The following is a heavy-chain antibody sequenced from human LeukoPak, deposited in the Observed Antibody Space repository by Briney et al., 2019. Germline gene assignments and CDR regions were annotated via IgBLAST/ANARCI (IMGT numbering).Heavy chain of an antibody. CDR2: SYHRGST. CDR1: GGSISSYY. D-gene: IGHD4-23*01. J-gene: IGHJ4*02. CDR3: ARGVAVSSFYGGNSYRYFDY. Sequence: SETLSLTCTVSGGSISSYYWSWIRQPPGKGLEWIGWSYHRGSTSYNPSLKSRVAISVDTSKNQFSLKLSSVTAADTAVYYCARGVAVSSFYGGNSYRYFDYWGQGTLVTVSS. V-gene: IGHV4-59*01.